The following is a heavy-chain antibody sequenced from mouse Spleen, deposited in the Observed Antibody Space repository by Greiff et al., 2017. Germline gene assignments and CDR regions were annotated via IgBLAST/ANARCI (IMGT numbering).Heavy chain of an antibody. CDR1: GYTFTDYV. Sequence: QVQLKQSGPELVKPGASVKMSCKASGYTFTDYVISWVKQRTGQGLEWIGEIYPGSGSTYYNEKFKGKATLTADKSSNTAYMQLSSLTSEDSAVYFCARGEVRRAMDYWGQGTSVTVSS. CDR2: IYPGSGST. CDR3: ARGEVRRAMDY. V-gene: IGHV1-77*01. D-gene: IGHD2-14*01. J-gene: IGHJ4*01.